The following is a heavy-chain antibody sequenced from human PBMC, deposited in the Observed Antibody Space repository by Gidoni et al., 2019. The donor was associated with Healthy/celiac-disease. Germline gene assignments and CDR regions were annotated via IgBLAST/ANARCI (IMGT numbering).Heavy chain of an antibody. CDR1: GFTFSSYA. Sequence: EVQLVESGGGLVQPGGSLRLSCAASGFTFSSYAMRWVRQAPGKGLEWVSAISGSGGSTYYADSVKGRFTISRDNSKNTLYLQMNSLRAEDTAVYYCAKGPRERYYDFWSGPGQSNFDYLGQGTLVTVSS. V-gene: IGHV3-23*04. CDR2: ISGSGGST. J-gene: IGHJ4*02. CDR3: AKGPRERYYDFWSGPGQSNFDY. D-gene: IGHD3-3*01.